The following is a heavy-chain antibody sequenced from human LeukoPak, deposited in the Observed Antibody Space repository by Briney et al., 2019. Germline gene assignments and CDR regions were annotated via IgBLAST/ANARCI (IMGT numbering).Heavy chain of an antibody. CDR2: ISWNSGSI. V-gene: IGHV3-9*01. CDR3: AKLVTGVTGYFDY. Sequence: AGGSLRLSCAASGFTFDDYAMHWVRQAPGKGLEWVSGISWNSGSIGYADSVKGRFTISGDNAKNSLYLQMNSLRAEDTALYYCAKLVTGVTGYFDYWGQGTLVTVSS. CDR1: GFTFDDYA. J-gene: IGHJ4*02. D-gene: IGHD5-18*01.